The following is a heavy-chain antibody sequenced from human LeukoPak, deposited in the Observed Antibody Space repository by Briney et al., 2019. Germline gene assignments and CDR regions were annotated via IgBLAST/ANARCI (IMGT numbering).Heavy chain of an antibody. CDR1: GYTFTSYY. V-gene: IGHV1-46*01. CDR3: ARGTSKGVLVYDI. Sequence: ASVKVSCTASGYTFTSYYMHWVRQAPGQGLEWMGIISPSGGSTSYAQKFQGRVTITRDTSTSTVYMELSSLRSEDTAVYYCARGTSKGVLVYDIWGQGTMVTVSS. D-gene: IGHD3-10*01. J-gene: IGHJ3*02. CDR2: ISPSGGST.